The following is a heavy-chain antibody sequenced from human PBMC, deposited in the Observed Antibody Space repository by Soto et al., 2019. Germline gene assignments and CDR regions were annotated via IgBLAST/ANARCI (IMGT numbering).Heavy chain of an antibody. CDR2: IIPILGIA. V-gene: IGHV1-69*02. CDR1: GGTFSSYT. Sequence: QVQLVQSGAEVKKPGSSVKVSCKASGGTFSSYTISWVRQSPGQGLEWMGRIIPILGIANYAQKFQGRVTITAGKSTSTAYMELSSLGSEDTAVYYCAGGYCSGGSCLGDWFDPWGQGTLVTVSS. D-gene: IGHD2-15*01. CDR3: AGGYCSGGSCLGDWFDP. J-gene: IGHJ5*02.